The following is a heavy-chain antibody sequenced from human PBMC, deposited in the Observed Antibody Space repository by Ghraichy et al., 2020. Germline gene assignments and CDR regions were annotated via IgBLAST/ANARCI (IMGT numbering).Heavy chain of an antibody. Sequence: GGSLRLSCAASGFTFGNDGMSWFRQAPGKGLEWVALIRSKAYGGTAEYAASVKDRFIVSRDDSKSIAYLEMNNVKIEDTAVYYCARDFWRLLFNFWGQGTQVTVSS. V-gene: IGHV3-49*03. CDR3: ARDFWRLLFNF. D-gene: IGHD6-25*01. J-gene: IGHJ4*02. CDR1: GFTFGNDG. CDR2: IRSKAYGGTA.